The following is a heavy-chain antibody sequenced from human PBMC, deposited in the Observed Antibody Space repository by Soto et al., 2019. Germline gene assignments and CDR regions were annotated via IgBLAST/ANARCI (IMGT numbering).Heavy chain of an antibody. D-gene: IGHD3-10*01. V-gene: IGHV4-34*01. CDR2: INHSGST. Sequence: SETLSLTCPVYCESFSAYYWSWIPQPPGKGLEGIGVINHSGSTKYNPSLTIRVTISVDTSKNQFSLKLSSMTAADTALYYIARGYYYYGPGSYSMPFAYWGHWTLVSVS. J-gene: IGHJ4*03. CDR3: ARGYYYYGPGSYSMPFAY. CDR1: CESFSAYY.